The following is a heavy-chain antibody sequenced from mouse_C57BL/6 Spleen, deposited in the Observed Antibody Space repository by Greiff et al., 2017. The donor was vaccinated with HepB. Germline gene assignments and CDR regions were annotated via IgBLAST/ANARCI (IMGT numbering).Heavy chain of an antibody. Sequence: VQLQQSGPELVKPGASVKISCKASGYAFSSSWMNWVKQRPGKGLEWIGRIYPGDGDTNYNGKFKGKATLTADKSSSTAYMQLSSLTSEDSAVYFCAISAYSNWDYWGQGTTLTVSS. CDR1: GYAFSSSW. V-gene: IGHV1-82*01. CDR2: IYPGDGDT. D-gene: IGHD2-5*01. J-gene: IGHJ2*01. CDR3: AISAYSNWDY.